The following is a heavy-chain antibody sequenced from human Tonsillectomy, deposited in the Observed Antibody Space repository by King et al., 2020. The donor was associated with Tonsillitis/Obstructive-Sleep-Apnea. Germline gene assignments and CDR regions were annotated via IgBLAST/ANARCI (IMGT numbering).Heavy chain of an antibody. CDR3: ARGDITMIVVVPHQPTYYFDY. Sequence: VQLQQWGAGLLKPSETLSLTCAVYGGSFSGYYWSWIRQPPGKGLEWIGEINHSGSTNYNPSLKSRVTISVDTSKNQFSLKLSSVTAADTAVYYCARGDITMIVVVPHQPTYYFDYWGQGTLVTVSS. CDR1: GGSFSGYY. J-gene: IGHJ4*02. D-gene: IGHD3-22*01. CDR2: INHSGST. V-gene: IGHV4-34*01.